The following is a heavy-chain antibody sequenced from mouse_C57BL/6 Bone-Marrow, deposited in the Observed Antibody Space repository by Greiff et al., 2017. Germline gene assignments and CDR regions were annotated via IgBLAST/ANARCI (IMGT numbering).Heavy chain of an antibody. J-gene: IGHJ1*03. D-gene: IGHD1-1*01. Sequence: VKLVESGPELVKPGASVKLSCKASGYTFTSYDITWVKPRPGQGLEWIGWIYPRDGSTKYNEKFKGKATLTVDTSSSTAYMELHSLTSEASAVYVCARLECDGSSGDWYFDVWGTGTTVTGSS. V-gene: IGHV1-85*01. CDR1: GYTFTSYD. CDR3: ARLECDGSSGDWYFDV. CDR2: IYPRDGST.